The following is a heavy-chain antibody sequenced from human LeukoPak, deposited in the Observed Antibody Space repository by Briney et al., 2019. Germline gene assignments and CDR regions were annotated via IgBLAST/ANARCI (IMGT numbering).Heavy chain of an antibody. D-gene: IGHD4-11*01. J-gene: IGHJ4*02. CDR3: ARREGEYSNYDGHHVDY. CDR1: GFTFSSYA. Sequence: GGSLRLSCAASGFTFSSYAMHWVRQAPGKGLEWVAVISYDGSNKYYADSVKGRFTISRDNSKNTLYLQMNSLRAEDTAVYYCARREGEYSNYDGHHVDYWGQGTLVTVSS. V-gene: IGHV3-30*01. CDR2: ISYDGSNK.